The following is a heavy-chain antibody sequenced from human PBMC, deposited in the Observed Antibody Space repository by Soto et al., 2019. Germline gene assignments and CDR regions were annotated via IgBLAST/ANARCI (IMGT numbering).Heavy chain of an antibody. CDR1: GGSFSGYY. Sequence: QVQLQQWGAGLLKPSETLSLTCAVYGGSFSGYYWSWIRQPPGKGLEWIGEISHSGSTNYNPSLKSRVTISVDTSKNQFPRKVPSVTAADTAVYYCARGRITVTTNYHYDMDVWGQGTTVTVSS. CDR3: ARGRITVTTNYHYDMDV. CDR2: ISHSGST. V-gene: IGHV4-34*01. J-gene: IGHJ6*02. D-gene: IGHD4-17*01.